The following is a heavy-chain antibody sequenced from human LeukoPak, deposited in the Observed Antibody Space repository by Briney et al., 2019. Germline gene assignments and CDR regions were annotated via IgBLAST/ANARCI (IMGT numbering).Heavy chain of an antibody. J-gene: IGHJ6*03. Sequence: GGSLSLSCAASGFTFSSYTMNWVRQAPGKGLEWVSIISSGSSYIHYADSVKGRFTISRDNAKNSLYLQMNSLRAEDTAVYYCARDWGGYCTNGVCKKHHPGGYYYYMDVWGKGTTVTVSS. V-gene: IGHV3-21*01. D-gene: IGHD2-8*01. CDR1: GFTFSSYT. CDR3: ARDWGGYCTNGVCKKHHPGGYYYYMDV. CDR2: ISSGSSYI.